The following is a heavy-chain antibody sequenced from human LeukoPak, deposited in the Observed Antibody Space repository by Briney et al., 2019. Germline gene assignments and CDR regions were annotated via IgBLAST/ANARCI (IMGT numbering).Heavy chain of an antibody. D-gene: IGHD4-17*01. V-gene: IGHV3-30*18. CDR1: GFTFSSYG. Sequence: LSGGSLRHSCAASGFTFSSYGMHWVRQAPGKGLEWVAVISYDGSNKYYADSVKGRFTISRDNSKNTLYLQMNSLRAEDTAVYYCAKSRPTATVTVPLDVWGQGTTVTVSS. J-gene: IGHJ6*02. CDR3: AKSRPTATVTVPLDV. CDR2: ISYDGSNK.